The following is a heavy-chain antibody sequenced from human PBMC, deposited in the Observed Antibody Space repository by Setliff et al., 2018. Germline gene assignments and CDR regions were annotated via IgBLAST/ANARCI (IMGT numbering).Heavy chain of an antibody. CDR2: ISAYNDNT. Sequence: ASVKVSCKASGGTFSRSAINWVRQAPGQGLEWMGGISAYNDNTNYAQKVQGRVTMTTDTSTSTAYMELSSLRSEDTAVYYCARDCSGRFGCTDYYYYYMDVWGKGTTVTVSS. V-gene: IGHV1-18*01. D-gene: IGHD2-15*01. J-gene: IGHJ6*03. CDR1: GGTFSRSA. CDR3: ARDCSGRFGCTDYYYYYMDV.